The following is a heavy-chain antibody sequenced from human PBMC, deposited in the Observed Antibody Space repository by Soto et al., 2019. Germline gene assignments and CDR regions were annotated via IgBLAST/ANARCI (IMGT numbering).Heavy chain of an antibody. CDR1: GHTFTNDA. CDR2: INAGNGNT. Sequence: ASGKVSCKASGHTFTNDAIHCARQAPGQRLEWMGWINAGNGNTKYSQKFQGRVTITRDTSASTAYMELSSLRSEDTAVYYCAKFIRGLRGVHYYYVMDVWGQGTTVTVSS. J-gene: IGHJ6*02. V-gene: IGHV1-3*01. CDR3: AKFIRGLRGVHYYYVMDV. D-gene: IGHD3-10*01.